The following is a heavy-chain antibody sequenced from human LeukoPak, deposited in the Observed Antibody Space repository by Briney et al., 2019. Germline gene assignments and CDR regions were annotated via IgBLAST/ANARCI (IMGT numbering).Heavy chain of an antibody. CDR3: ARILISGSYSDDAFDI. V-gene: IGHV3-30-3*01. Sequence: SYDGSNKYYADSVKGRFTISRDNSKNTLYLQMNSLRAEDTAVYYCARILISGSYSDDAFDIWGQGTMVTVSS. D-gene: IGHD1-26*01. CDR2: SYDGSNK. J-gene: IGHJ3*02.